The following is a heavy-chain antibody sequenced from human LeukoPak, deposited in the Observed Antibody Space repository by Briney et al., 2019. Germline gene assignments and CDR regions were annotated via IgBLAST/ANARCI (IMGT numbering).Heavy chain of an antibody. J-gene: IGHJ4*02. CDR3: ARFHGAAARDY. CDR2: ISAYNGNT. D-gene: IGHD6-13*01. V-gene: IGHV1-18*01. CDR1: GYTFTTYV. Sequence: ASVKVSCKTSGYTFTTYVFNWVRQAPGQGLECMGWISAYNGNTNYAQNLQGRVTMTTDTSTSTAYMELRSLRSDDTAVYYCARFHGAAARDYWGQGTLVTVSS.